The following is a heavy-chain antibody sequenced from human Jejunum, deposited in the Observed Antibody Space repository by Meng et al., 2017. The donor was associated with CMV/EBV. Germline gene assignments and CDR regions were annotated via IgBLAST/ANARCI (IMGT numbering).Heavy chain of an antibody. CDR2: IDTNNGNT. Sequence: FDNYGISWVRQAPGQGLEWMGWIDTNNGNTDSAQKFKGRLTMTSDTYTTTAYMELRSLRSDDTAVYYCTIDRRSRHSGDYYYFDYWGQGALGTVSS. CDR1: FDNYG. CDR3: TIDRRSRHSGDYYYFDY. D-gene: IGHD1-26*01. V-gene: IGHV1-18*01. J-gene: IGHJ4*02.